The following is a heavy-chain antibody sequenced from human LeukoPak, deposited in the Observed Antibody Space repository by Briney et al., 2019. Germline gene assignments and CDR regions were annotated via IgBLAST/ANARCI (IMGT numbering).Heavy chain of an antibody. CDR1: GFTFSSYW. Sequence: GGSLRLSCAASGFTFSSYWMHWVRQAPGKGLVLVSRINSDGSSTSYADSVKGRFTISRDNAKNTLYLQMNSLRAEDTAVYYCARGSTYYGYVWGSYYYFDYWGQGTLVTVSS. J-gene: IGHJ4*02. V-gene: IGHV3-74*01. CDR2: INSDGSST. D-gene: IGHD3-16*01. CDR3: ARGSTYYGYVWGSYYYFDY.